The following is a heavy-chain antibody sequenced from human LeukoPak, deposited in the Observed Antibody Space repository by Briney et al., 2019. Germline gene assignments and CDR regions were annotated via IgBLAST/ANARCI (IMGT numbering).Heavy chain of an antibody. CDR2: ISPSSGTT. CDR1: GFTFSDYS. D-gene: IGHD3-22*01. Sequence: GGSLRLSCVASGFTFSDYSMNWDRQAPGKGLEWISYISPSSGTTHYADSVKGRFTISRDNAENSLYLQLNSLRDVDTAVYYCARDEDNYDSSGWYFDYWGQGTLVTVSS. J-gene: IGHJ4*02. CDR3: ARDEDNYDSSGWYFDY. V-gene: IGHV3-48*02.